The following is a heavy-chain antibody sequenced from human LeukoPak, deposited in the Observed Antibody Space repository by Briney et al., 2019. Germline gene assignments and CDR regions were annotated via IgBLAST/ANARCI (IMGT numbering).Heavy chain of an antibody. J-gene: IGHJ3*02. CDR3: ARVVTVSNTDPAFDI. CDR2: IYPGGST. Sequence: PGGSLRLSCAASGFTVSSNYMSWVRQAPGKGPECVSVIYPGGSTYYADSVKGRFTISRDDSKNTLYLQMNSLRAEDTAVYYCARVVTVSNTDPAFDIWGQGTMVTVSS. D-gene: IGHD2-21*02. V-gene: IGHV3-53*01. CDR1: GFTVSSNY.